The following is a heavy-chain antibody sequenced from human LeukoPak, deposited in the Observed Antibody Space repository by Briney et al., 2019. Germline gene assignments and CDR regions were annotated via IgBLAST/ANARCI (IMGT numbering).Heavy chain of an antibody. V-gene: IGHV5-51*01. CDR2: VYPGDSDT. CDR3: ARQYNWKGPLDY. J-gene: IGHJ4*02. CDR1: GYRFISYW. D-gene: IGHD1-1*01. Sequence: GESLKISCKGSGYRFISYWIGWVRQMPGKGLEWMGIVYPGDSDTRYSPSFQGQVTISADKSISTAYLQWSSLKASDTAMYYCARQYNWKGPLDYWGQGALVTVSS.